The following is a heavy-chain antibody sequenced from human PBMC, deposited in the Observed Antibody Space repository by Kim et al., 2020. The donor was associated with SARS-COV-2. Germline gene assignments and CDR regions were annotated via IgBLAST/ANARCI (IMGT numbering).Heavy chain of an antibody. CDR3: AGENRADSRIYYFDY. Sequence: KFQGRVTITADESTSTAYMELSSLRSEDTAVYYCAGENRADSRIYYFDYWGQGTLVTVSS. V-gene: IGHV1-69*01. J-gene: IGHJ4*02. D-gene: IGHD1-26*01.